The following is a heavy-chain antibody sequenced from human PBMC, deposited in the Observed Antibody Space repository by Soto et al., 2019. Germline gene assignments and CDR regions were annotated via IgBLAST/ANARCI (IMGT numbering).Heavy chain of an antibody. CDR3: ARDQHGGYSCSWYFDL. V-gene: IGHV3-33*01. D-gene: IGHD4-17*01. CDR1: GFTFSSYG. CDR2: IWYDGGNK. Sequence: QVQLVESGGGVVQPGRSLRLSCAASGFTFSSYGKHWVRQAPDKELEWVAVIWYDGGNKYYADSVKGRFTISRDNSKNKLDLQMNSLRAENTAVYYCARDQHGGYSCSWYFDLCGGGALVTVAA. J-gene: IGHJ2*01.